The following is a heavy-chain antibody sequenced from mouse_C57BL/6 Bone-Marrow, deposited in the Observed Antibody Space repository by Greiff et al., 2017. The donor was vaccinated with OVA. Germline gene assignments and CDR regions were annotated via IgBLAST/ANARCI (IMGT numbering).Heavy chain of an antibody. V-gene: IGHV3-6*01. CDR3: ARGYYDYPWFAY. J-gene: IGHJ3*01. CDR2: ISYDGSN. Sequence: EVKLVESGPGLVKPSQSLSLTCSVTGYSITSGYYWNWIRQFPGNKLEWMGYISYDGSNNYNPSLKNRISITRDTSKNQFFLKLNSVTTEDTATYYCARGYYDYPWFAYWGQGTLVTVSA. D-gene: IGHD2-4*01. CDR1: GYSITSGYY.